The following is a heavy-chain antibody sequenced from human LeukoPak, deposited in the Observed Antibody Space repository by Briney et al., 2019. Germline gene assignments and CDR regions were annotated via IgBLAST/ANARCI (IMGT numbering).Heavy chain of an antibody. Sequence: SETLSLTCTVSGGSISSYYWSWIRQPAGKGLAWIGRIYTSGSTNYNPSLKSRVTMSVDTSKNQFSLKLSSVTAADTAVYYCARGVYYDILTGYYFFDYWGQGTLVTVSS. CDR2: IYTSGST. CDR3: ARGVYYDILTGYYFFDY. D-gene: IGHD3-9*01. CDR1: GGSISSYY. J-gene: IGHJ4*02. V-gene: IGHV4-4*07.